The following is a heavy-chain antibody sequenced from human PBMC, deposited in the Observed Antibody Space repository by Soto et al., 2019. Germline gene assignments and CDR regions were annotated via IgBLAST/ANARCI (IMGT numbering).Heavy chain of an antibody. CDR3: ARQESYRGLEI. J-gene: IGHJ3*02. Sequence: PSETLSLTCTVSGGSISSYYWSWIRQPPGKGLEWIGYIYYSGSTNYNPSLKSRVTISVDTSKNQFSLKLSSVTAADTAVYYCARQESYRGLEIWGQGTMVTVSS. D-gene: IGHD2-2*02. V-gene: IGHV4-59*08. CDR2: IYYSGST. CDR1: GGSISSYY.